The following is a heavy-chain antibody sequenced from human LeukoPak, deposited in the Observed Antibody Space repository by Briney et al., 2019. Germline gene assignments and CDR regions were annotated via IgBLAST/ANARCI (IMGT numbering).Heavy chain of an antibody. D-gene: IGHD5-12*01. CDR3: ARQGVATLNYFDY. CDR1: GGSFSGYY. Sequence: SETLSLTCAVYGGSFSGYYWSWIRQPPGKGLEWIGEINHSGSTNYNPSLKSRVTISVDTSKNQFSLKLSSVTAADTAVYYCARQGVATLNYFDYWGQGTLATVSS. CDR2: INHSGST. V-gene: IGHV4-34*01. J-gene: IGHJ4*02.